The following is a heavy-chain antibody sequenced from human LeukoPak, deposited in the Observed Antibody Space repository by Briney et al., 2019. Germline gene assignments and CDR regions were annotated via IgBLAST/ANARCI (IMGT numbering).Heavy chain of an antibody. V-gene: IGHV1-18*01. Sequence: GASVKVSCKSSGYTFTSYGISWVRQAPGQGLEWMGWISAYNGNTNYAQKLQGRVTMTTDTSTSTAYMELSRLRSDDTAVYYCARDSHDYGDYGYWGQGTLVTVSS. CDR2: ISAYNGNT. CDR1: GYTFTSYG. J-gene: IGHJ4*02. CDR3: ARDSHDYGDYGY. D-gene: IGHD4-17*01.